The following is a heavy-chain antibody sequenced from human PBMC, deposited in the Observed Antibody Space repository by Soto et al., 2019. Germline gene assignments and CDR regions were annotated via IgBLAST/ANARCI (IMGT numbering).Heavy chain of an antibody. CDR1: GGSISSGDYY. V-gene: IGHV4-30-4*01. CDR2: IYYSGST. Sequence: TLSLTCTVSGGSISSGDYYWSWIRQPPGKGLECIGYIYYSGSTYYNPSLKSRVTISVDTSKNQFSLKLSSVTAADTAVYYCARVPFYDSSGRSYYFDYWGQGTLVTVSS. D-gene: IGHD3-22*01. J-gene: IGHJ4*02. CDR3: ARVPFYDSSGRSYYFDY.